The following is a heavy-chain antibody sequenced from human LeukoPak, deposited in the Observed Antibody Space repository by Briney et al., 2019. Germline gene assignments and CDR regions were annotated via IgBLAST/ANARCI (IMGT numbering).Heavy chain of an antibody. V-gene: IGHV4-39*01. CDR1: CGSISSSRYY. CDR3: ARLRWSGYYPFDY. Sequence: SENPSPTCPVSCGSISSSRYYWGWIRPPPRKGVGGIGSIYYSGSTYYNPSLKSRVTISVDTSKNQFSLKLSSVTAADTAVYYCARLRWSGYYPFDYWGQGTLVTVSS. D-gene: IGHD3-3*01. J-gene: IGHJ4*02. CDR2: IYYSGST.